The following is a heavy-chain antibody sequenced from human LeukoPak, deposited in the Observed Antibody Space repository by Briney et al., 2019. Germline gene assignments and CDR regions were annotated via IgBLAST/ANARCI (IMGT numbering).Heavy chain of an antibody. Sequence: GGSLRLSCAASGFTFSTYAMTWVRQAPGQGLEWVSSISSSGANTYYADSVKGRFTVSKDNSKNTLYLQMNSLRAVDTAVYYCARIGLDSKNFDYWGQGTLVTVSS. CDR2: ISSSGANT. CDR3: ARIGLDSKNFDY. V-gene: IGHV3-23*01. CDR1: GFTFSTYA. J-gene: IGHJ4*02. D-gene: IGHD1-26*01.